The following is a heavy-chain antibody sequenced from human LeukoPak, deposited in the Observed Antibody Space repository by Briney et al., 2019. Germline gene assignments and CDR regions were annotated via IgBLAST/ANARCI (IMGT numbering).Heavy chain of an antibody. CDR3: AGLYYYGSGSSFDY. Sequence: SETLSLTCTVSGGSISSYYWSWIRQPAGKGLEWIGRIYTSGSTNYNPSLKSRVTMSVDTSKNQFSLKLSSVTAADTAVYYCAGLYYYGSGSSFDYWGQGALVTVSS. D-gene: IGHD3-10*01. J-gene: IGHJ4*02. CDR2: IYTSGST. V-gene: IGHV4-4*07. CDR1: GGSISSYY.